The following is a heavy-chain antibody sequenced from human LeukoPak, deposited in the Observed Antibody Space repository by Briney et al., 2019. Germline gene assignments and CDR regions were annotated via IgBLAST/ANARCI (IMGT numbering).Heavy chain of an antibody. CDR2: IYYSGST. CDR3: ARIDSVKYYFDY. D-gene: IGHD3-16*02. V-gene: IGHV4-59*01. CDR1: GGSISSYY. J-gene: IGHJ4*02. Sequence: SETLSLTCTVSGGSISSYYWSWIRQPPGKGLEWIGYIYYSGSTNYNPSLKSRVTISVDTSKNQFSLKLSSVTAADTAVYYCARIDSVKYYFDYWGQGTLITVSS.